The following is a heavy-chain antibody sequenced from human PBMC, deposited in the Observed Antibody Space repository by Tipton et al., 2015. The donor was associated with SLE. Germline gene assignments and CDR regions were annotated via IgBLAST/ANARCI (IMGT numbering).Heavy chain of an antibody. Sequence: QLVQSGGGLVKPGGSQRLSCAASGFPFSDYYMMWLRQAPGKGLEWVSYISSGGSSIYYADSVKGRFTVSRDNAKNSLYLQMNSLRVEDTAVYYCARDIRPSWEAFDIWGQGTKVTVSS. V-gene: IGHV3-11*01. CDR2: ISSGGSSI. D-gene: IGHD1-26*01. CDR1: GFPFSDYY. J-gene: IGHJ3*02. CDR3: ARDIRPSWEAFDI.